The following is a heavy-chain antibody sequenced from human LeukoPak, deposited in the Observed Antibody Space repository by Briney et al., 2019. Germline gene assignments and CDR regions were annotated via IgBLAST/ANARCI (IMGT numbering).Heavy chain of an antibody. CDR1: GESFSGDY. CDR3: ARGRWLQYET. Sequence: SETLSLTCGVYGESFSGDYWSWIRQPPGKGLEWIGEINQSGSTNYIPSLKSRVTISVGTFKNQFSLKLISVTAADTAVYYCARGRWLQYETWGQGTLVTVSS. CDR2: INQSGST. J-gene: IGHJ5*02. V-gene: IGHV4-34*01. D-gene: IGHD5-24*01.